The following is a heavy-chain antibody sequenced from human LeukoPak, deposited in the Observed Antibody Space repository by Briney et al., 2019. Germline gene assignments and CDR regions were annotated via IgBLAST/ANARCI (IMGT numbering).Heavy chain of an antibody. V-gene: IGHV4-4*07. D-gene: IGHD6-13*01. J-gene: IGHJ4*02. CDR2: IYTSGST. CDR1: GGSISSYY. CDR3: AKLRSAADGNSEFDY. Sequence: SETLSLTCTVSGGSISSYYWSWIRQPAGKGLEWIGRIYTSGSTNYNPSLKSRVTMSVDTSKNQFSLKLSSVTAADTAVYYCAKLRSAADGNSEFDYWGQGTLVTVSS.